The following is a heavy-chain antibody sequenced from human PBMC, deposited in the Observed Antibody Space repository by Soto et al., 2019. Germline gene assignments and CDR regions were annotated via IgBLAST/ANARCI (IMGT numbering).Heavy chain of an antibody. CDR1: GFPFSHYA. J-gene: IGHJ6*02. V-gene: IGHV3-23*01. CDR2: ISGNGADT. Sequence: GGSLRLSCAASGFPFSHYAMTWVRQAPGKGLEWVSAISGNGADTTYADSVRGRFTVSRDNSKDTVFLQMNSLSDDDTAVYYCARDRSSGYYGMDVWGQGTTVTVSS. D-gene: IGHD3-22*01. CDR3: ARDRSSGYYGMDV.